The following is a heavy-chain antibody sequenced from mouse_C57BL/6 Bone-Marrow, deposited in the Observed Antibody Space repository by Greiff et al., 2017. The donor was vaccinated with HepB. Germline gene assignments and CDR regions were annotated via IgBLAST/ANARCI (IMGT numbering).Heavy chain of an antibody. J-gene: IGHJ2*01. CDR2: IDPENGDT. Sequence: EVQLQQSGAELVRPGASVKLSCTASGFNIKDDYMHWVKQRPEQGLEWIGWIDPENGDTEYASKFQGKATITADTSSNTAYLQLSSLTSEDTAVYYCTTYYPYYFDYWVQGTTLTVSS. CDR3: TTYYPYYFDY. CDR1: GFNIKDDY. D-gene: IGHD1-1*01. V-gene: IGHV14-4*01.